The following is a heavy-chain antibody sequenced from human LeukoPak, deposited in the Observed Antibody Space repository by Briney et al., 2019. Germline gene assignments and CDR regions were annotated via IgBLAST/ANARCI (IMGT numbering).Heavy chain of an antibody. V-gene: IGHV3-20*04. CDR2: INWNGGRT. D-gene: IGHD3-9*01. Sequence: GGSLRLSCAASGFTFDDYGMSWVRQAPGKGLEWVSGINWNGGRTGYADSVKGRFTISRDNAKNSLYLQMNSLRAEDTALYYCARESYDILTGYYNVDYWGQGTLATVSS. CDR1: GFTFDDYG. CDR3: ARESYDILTGYYNVDY. J-gene: IGHJ4*02.